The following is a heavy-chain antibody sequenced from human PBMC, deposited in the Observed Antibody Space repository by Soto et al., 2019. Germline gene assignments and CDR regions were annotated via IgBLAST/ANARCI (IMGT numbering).Heavy chain of an antibody. D-gene: IGHD4-17*01. CDR2: ISYDGSNK. Sequence: GGSMRLSCAAAGLTFSSYAMHWVRQAPGKGLEWVAVISYDGSNKYYADSVKGRFTISRDNSKNTLYLQMNSLRAEDTAVYYCARGGTTVTYFDYWGQGTLVTVSS. J-gene: IGHJ4*02. V-gene: IGHV3-30-3*01. CDR1: GLTFSSYA. CDR3: ARGGTTVTYFDY.